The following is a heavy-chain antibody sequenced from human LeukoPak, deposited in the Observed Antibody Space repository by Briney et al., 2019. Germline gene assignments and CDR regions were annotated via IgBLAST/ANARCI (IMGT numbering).Heavy chain of an antibody. CDR2: ISWNSGSI. V-gene: IGHV3-9*01. Sequence: GGSLSLSCAASVFTYDDYAMHWVPQAPGKGLEGVSGISWNSGSIGYADSVKGRFTISRDNAKNSLYLQMNSLRAEDTALYYCAKDHYYDSSGYYYANDAFDIWGQGTMVTVSS. D-gene: IGHD3-22*01. CDR3: AKDHYYDSSGYYYANDAFDI. J-gene: IGHJ3*02. CDR1: VFTYDDYA.